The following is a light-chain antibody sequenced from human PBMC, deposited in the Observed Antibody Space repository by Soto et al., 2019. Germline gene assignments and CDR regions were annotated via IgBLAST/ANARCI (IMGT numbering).Light chain of an antibody. CDR2: GAS. Sequence: IVLTQSPGTLSLSPGERATLSCGASQSVTNNFLAWYQQKPGQAPRLLIYGASSSATGVPDRFSGSGSGTDFTLTISRLEPGDFAVYYCQQYGTPLFTFGPGTKVDIK. J-gene: IGKJ3*01. V-gene: IGKV3-20*01. CDR3: QQYGTPLFT. CDR1: QSVTNNF.